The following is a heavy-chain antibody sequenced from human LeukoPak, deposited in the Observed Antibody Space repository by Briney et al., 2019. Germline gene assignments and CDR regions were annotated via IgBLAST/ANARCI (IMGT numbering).Heavy chain of an antibody. CDR3: ARTRPYYGSGSYYRDHIFDY. D-gene: IGHD3-10*01. CDR1: GFTFDDYA. J-gene: IGHJ4*02. V-gene: IGHV3-21*01. Sequence: NPGRSLRLSCAASGFTFDDYAMHWVRQAPGKGLEWVSSISSSSSYIYYADSVKGRFTISRDNAKNSLYLQMNSLRAEDTAVYYCARTRPYYGSGSYYRDHIFDYWGQGTLVTVSS. CDR2: ISSSSSYI.